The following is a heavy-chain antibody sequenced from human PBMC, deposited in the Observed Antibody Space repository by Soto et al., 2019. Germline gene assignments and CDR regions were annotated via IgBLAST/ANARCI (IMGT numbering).Heavy chain of an antibody. J-gene: IGHJ4*02. V-gene: IGHV1-46*01. CDR3: ARAPREDLYYFDY. CDR2: ITPRGGAT. D-gene: IGHD1-26*01. CDR1: GYTFTNYY. Sequence: QVQLVQSGAEVKKPGASVTLSCKSSGYTFTNYYVHWVRQAPGQGLEWMGMITPRGGATTYTQKFRGRVIMPRVTSTSTVYMELSSLRSDDTAVYFCARAPREDLYYFDYWGRGTLVSVSS.